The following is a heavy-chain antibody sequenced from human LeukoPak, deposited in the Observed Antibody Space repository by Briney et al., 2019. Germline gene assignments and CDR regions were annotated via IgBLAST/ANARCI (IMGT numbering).Heavy chain of an antibody. CDR2: IYYSGST. CDR1: GGSISSSSYY. Sequence: PSETLSLTCTVSGGSISSSSYYWGWIRQPPGKGLEWIGSIYYSGSTYYNPPLKSRVAISVDTSKNQFSLKLSSVTAADTAVYYCARSLRVPRYYYYMDVWGKGTTVTVSS. V-gene: IGHV4-39*01. J-gene: IGHJ6*03. CDR3: ARSLRVPRYYYYMDV.